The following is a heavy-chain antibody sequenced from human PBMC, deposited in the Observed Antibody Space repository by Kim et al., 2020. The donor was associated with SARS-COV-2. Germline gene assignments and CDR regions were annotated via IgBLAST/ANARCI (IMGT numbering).Heavy chain of an antibody. D-gene: IGHD2-2*02. V-gene: IGHV3-33*01. CDR1: GFTFSSYG. CDR2: IWYDGSNK. Sequence: GGSLRLSCAASGFTFSSYGMHWVRQAPGKGLEWVAVIWYDGSNKYYADSVKGRFTISRDNSKNTLYLQMNSLRAEDTAVYYCARDRPYCSSTSCYTELDYWGQGTLVTVSS. J-gene: IGHJ4*02. CDR3: ARDRPYCSSTSCYTELDY.